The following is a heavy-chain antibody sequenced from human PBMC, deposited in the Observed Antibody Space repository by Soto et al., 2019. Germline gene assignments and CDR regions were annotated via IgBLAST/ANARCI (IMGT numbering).Heavy chain of an antibody. D-gene: IGHD3-22*01. V-gene: IGHV3-23*01. J-gene: IGHJ5*02. CDR2: ISGSGGST. CDR1: GFTFSSYA. CDR3: AKGQGEIVAERDWFDP. Sequence: EVQLLESGGGLVQPGGSLRLSCAASGFTFSSYAMSWVRQAPGKGLEWVSVISGSGGSTYYADSVKGRFTISRDNSKYTRYVQMNSLRAEDTGVYYCAKGQGEIVAERDWFDPWGQGTLVTVSS.